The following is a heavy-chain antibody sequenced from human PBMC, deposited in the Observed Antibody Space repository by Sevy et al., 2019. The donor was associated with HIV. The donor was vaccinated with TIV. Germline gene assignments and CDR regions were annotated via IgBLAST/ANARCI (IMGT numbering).Heavy chain of an antibody. J-gene: IGHJ4*02. CDR1: GYTFTSYA. Sequence: ASVKVSCKSSGYTFTSYAMNWVRQAPGQGLEWMGWINTNTGNPTYAQGFTGRFVFSLDTSISTAYLQISSLKAEDTAVYYYARDRIVEVLVHSRELLRPFDYWGQGTLVTVSS. CDR3: ARDRIVEVLVHSRELLRPFDY. CDR2: INTNTGNP. V-gene: IGHV7-4-1*02. D-gene: IGHD3-10*01.